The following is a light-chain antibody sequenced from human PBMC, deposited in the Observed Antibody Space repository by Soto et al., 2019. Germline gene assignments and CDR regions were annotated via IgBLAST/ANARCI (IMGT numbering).Light chain of an antibody. Sequence: DIPMTQSPSTLSASIGDRVTITCRASQSISTYLTWYQQKPGKAPKLLIYDASSLGSEVPSRFSGSGSGTEFTLTISSLQSGDFAVYYCQQYNNWPPITFGQGTRLEIK. V-gene: IGKV1-5*01. CDR2: DAS. CDR1: QSISTY. J-gene: IGKJ5*01. CDR3: QQYNNWPPIT.